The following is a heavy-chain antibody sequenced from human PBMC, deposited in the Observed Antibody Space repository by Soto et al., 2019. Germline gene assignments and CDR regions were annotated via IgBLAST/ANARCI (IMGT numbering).Heavy chain of an antibody. CDR1: GGSINSSNW. Sequence: QVQLQESGPGLVKPSGTLSLTCAVSGGSINSSNWWSWVRQPPGKGLQWIGEIYHSGSTNYIPSLKCRVTISVDKSRNQCSLKLSSVTAADTAVYYCARRWGEGRVDYWGQGTLVAVSS. CDR2: IYHSGST. J-gene: IGHJ4*02. V-gene: IGHV4-4*02. D-gene: IGHD3-10*01. CDR3: ARRWGEGRVDY.